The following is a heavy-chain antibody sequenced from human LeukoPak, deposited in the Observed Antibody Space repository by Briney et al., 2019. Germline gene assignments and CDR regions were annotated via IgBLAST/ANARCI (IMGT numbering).Heavy chain of an antibody. CDR2: IYSGGST. V-gene: IGHV3-53*01. CDR3: ARERLAARDAFDI. CDR1: GFTVSSSY. J-gene: IGHJ3*02. D-gene: IGHD6-6*01. Sequence: PGGPLRLSCAASGFTVSSSYMSWVRQAPGKGLEWVSVIYSGGSTYYADSVKGRFTISRDNSKNTLYLQMNSLRAEDTAVYYCARERLAARDAFDIWGQGTMVTVSS.